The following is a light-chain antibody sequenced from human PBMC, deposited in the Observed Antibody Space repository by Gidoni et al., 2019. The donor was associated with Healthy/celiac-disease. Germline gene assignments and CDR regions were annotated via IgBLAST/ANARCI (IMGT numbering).Light chain of an antibody. CDR1: NIGSKT. CDR3: QVWDSSSDHYV. J-gene: IGLJ1*01. CDR2: DAS. Sequence: SYVLPQPPSVSVAPGQPARITCGGNNIGSKTVHWYQQKPGQAPVLVVYDASDRPSGIPERFSGSNSGNTATLTISSVEAGDEADYYCQVWDSSSDHYVFGTGTKVTVL. V-gene: IGLV3-21*02.